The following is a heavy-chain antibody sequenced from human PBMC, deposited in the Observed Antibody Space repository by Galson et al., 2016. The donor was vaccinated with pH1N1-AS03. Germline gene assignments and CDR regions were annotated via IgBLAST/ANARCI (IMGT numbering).Heavy chain of an antibody. CDR1: GFTFSSFI. V-gene: IGHV3-30*01. CDR2: ITYDGNYD. D-gene: IGHD3-10*01. Sequence: SLRLSCAASGFTFSSFIMHWVRQAPGKGLEWVAAITYDGNYDSYAASVKGRFAVSRDNPKNTLHLQMNSLREEDTAVYYCASFPAFQTYFYGSGSDYWGQGTLVSVSS. J-gene: IGHJ4*02. CDR3: ASFPAFQTYFYGSGSDY.